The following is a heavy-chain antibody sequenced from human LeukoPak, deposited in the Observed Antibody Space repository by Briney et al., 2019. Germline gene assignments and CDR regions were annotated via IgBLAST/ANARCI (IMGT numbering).Heavy chain of an antibody. CDR2: IYTSGST. V-gene: IGHV4-61*02. CDR1: GGSISSGSYY. J-gene: IGHJ6*02. Sequence: SETLSLTCTVSGGSISSGSYYWSWIRQPAGKGLEWLGRIYTSGSTNYNPSLKSRVTISVDTSKNQFSLKLSSVTAADTAVYYCARDYADYYYGMDVWGQGTTVTVSS. D-gene: IGHD4-17*01. CDR3: ARDYADYYYGMDV.